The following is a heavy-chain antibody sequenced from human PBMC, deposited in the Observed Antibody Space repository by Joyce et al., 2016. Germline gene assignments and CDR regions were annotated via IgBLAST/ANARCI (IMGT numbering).Heavy chain of an antibody. J-gene: IGHJ4*02. D-gene: IGHD1-14*01. V-gene: IGHV4-39*07. CDR1: GGSISSSNYD. CDR3: ARFDRKNKGFDL. Sequence: QLQVQESGPGLVKPSETLSLTCTVSGGSISSSNYDWGWIRQPPGKGLEWIGNIYYSGSTYYNASLKSRVTISLDTSKNQFSLKLNSVTAADTAVYYCARFDRKNKGFDLWGQGTLVTVSS. CDR2: IYYSGST.